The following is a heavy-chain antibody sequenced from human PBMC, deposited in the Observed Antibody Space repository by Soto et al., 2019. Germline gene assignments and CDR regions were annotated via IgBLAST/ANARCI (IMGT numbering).Heavy chain of an antibody. V-gene: IGHV4-39*01. J-gene: IGHJ4*02. D-gene: IGHD3-9*01. CDR3: ATQGDDILTGRHYDN. CDR1: GGSMSSSSYY. Sequence: LSLTCTVSGGSMSSSSYYWGWIRQPPGKGLEWIGSIYYSGSTHYNPSLKSRVTISVDTSKNQFSLKLSSETAADTAVYYCATQGDDILTGRHYDNWGQGILVTVSS. CDR2: IYYSGST.